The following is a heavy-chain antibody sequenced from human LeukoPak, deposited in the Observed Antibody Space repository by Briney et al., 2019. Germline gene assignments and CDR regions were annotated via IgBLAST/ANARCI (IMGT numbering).Heavy chain of an antibody. J-gene: IGHJ5*02. CDR2: IEQHGNEK. D-gene: IGHD3-10*01. CDR3: AGGDYYGSGSARRHWFDP. CDR1: GFTFSSYC. V-gene: IGHV3-7*04. Sequence: GGSLRLSCSASGFTFSSYCTNWVRQAPGKGLEWVANIEQHGNEKYYMDSVKGRFTISRDDAKNSLYLEMNSLRAEDTAVYYCAGGDYYGSGSARRHWFDPCGQGTLVTVSS.